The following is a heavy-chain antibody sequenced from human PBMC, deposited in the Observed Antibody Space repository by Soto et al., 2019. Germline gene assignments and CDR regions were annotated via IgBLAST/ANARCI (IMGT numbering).Heavy chain of an antibody. V-gene: IGHV5-51*01. CDR3: ARFGRTSSSYGLDV. Sequence: GESLKISCKGSGYRFTSYWIGWVRQMPGKGLEWMGSIYPGDSDTRYSPSFQGQVTISADKYISTAYLQWSSLRASDSAMFYCARFGRTSSSYGLDVLGPGTTVTVSS. J-gene: IGHJ6*02. CDR1: GYRFTSYW. D-gene: IGHD2-2*01. CDR2: IYPGDSDT.